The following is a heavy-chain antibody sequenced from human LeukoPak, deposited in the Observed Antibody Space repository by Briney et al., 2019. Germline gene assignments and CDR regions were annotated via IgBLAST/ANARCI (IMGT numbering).Heavy chain of an antibody. CDR1: GFTVSSNY. J-gene: IGHJ4*02. V-gene: IGHV3-23*01. CDR3: AKGNLFSDDEGFDY. Sequence: QPGGSLRLSCAASGFTVSSNYMNWVRQAPGKGLEWVSAISGSGGSTYYADSVKGRFTISRDNSKNTLYLQMNSLRAEDTAVYYCAKGNLFSDDEGFDYWGQGTLVTVSS. CDR2: ISGSGGST. D-gene: IGHD1-14*01.